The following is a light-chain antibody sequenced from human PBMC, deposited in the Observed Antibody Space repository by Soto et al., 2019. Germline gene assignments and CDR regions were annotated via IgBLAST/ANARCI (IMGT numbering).Light chain of an antibody. CDR2: GAS. Sequence: EIVMTQSPATLSVSPGERATLSCRASQSVSTYLAWYQQKPGQAPRLLIFGASPRATGIPARFSGSESGSEFTLTISSLQSEDFAVYSCQQYNNWPLVTFGGGTKLEMK. CDR1: QSVSTY. J-gene: IGKJ4*01. V-gene: IGKV3-15*01. CDR3: QQYNNWPLVT.